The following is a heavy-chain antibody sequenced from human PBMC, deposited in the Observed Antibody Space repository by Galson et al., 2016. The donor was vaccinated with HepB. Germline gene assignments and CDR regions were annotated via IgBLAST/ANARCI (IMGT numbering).Heavy chain of an antibody. CDR1: GGSFSGYY. J-gene: IGHJ6*02. CDR3: ASDRGRGGRRMDV. CDR2: INHSGST. V-gene: IGHV4-34*01. D-gene: IGHD3-10*01. Sequence: SETLSLTCAVYGGSFSGYYWSWIRQPPGKGLEWIGEINHSGSTNYNPSLKSRVTISVDTSKNQFSLKLSSVTAADTAVYYCASDRGRGGRRMDVWGQGTTVTVSS.